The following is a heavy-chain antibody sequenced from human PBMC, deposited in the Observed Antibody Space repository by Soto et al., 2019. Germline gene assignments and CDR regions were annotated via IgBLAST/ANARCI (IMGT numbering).Heavy chain of an antibody. CDR2: INNIGST. V-gene: IGHV4-59*01. CDR3: ARDWYISGWSVLDS. Sequence: KPSETLSLTCTVSGGSISSNYWSWIRQPPGKGLEWIGYINNIGSTNYNPSLKSRVTISVDTSKNQISLKLSSVAAADTAVYYCARDWYISGWSVLDSWGQGTLVTVSS. J-gene: IGHJ4*02. D-gene: IGHD6-19*01. CDR1: GGSISSNY.